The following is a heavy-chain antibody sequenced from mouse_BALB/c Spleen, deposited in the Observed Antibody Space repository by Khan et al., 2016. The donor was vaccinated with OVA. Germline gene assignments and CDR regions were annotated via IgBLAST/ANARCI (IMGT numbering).Heavy chain of an antibody. D-gene: IGHD1-1*01. CDR3: ATYFFGSSRYFDY. CDR1: GFNIKDTY. V-gene: IGHV14-3*02. CDR2: IDPANGNT. Sequence: EVQLQESGAELVKPGASVKLSCTASGFNIKDTYMHWVKQRPEQGLEWIGRIDPANGNTKYDPQFQGKATITTDKSSNTAYLHLSSLTSEDSAVYYCATYFFGSSRYFDYWGQGTTLTVSS. J-gene: IGHJ2*01.